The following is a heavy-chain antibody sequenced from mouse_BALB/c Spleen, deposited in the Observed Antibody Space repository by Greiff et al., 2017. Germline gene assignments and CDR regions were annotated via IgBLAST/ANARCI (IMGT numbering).Heavy chain of an antibody. J-gene: IGHJ3*01. CDR1: GFTFSSYG. CDR3: AKLFAY. Sequence: EVQVVESGGGLVQPGGSLKLSCAASGFTFSSYGMSWVRQTPDKRLELVATINSNGGSTYYPDSVKGRFTISRDNAKNTLYLQMSSLKSEDTAMYYCAKLFAYWGQGTLVTVSA. V-gene: IGHV5-6-3*01. CDR2: INSNGGST.